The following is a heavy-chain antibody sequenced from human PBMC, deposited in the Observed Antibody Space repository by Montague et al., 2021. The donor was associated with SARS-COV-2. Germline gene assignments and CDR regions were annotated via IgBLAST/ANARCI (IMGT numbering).Heavy chain of an antibody. D-gene: IGHD2-21*02. Sequence: TLSLTCTVSGGAINRGDYYWTWIRQPPGKGLEWIGNIYSTGDTSYSPSLKGRVGISLDTSKNQVSLNLRSVAAADTAVYYCAREVVHVDVLTDIPKILYYRLDVWGQGTTVVVSS. CDR3: AREVVHVDVLTDIPKILYYRLDV. V-gene: IGHV4-30-4*08. J-gene: IGHJ6*02. CDR1: GGAINRGDYY. CDR2: IYSTGDT.